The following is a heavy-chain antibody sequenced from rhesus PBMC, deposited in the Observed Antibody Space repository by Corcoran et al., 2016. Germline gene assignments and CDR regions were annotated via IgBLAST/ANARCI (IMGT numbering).Heavy chain of an antibody. D-gene: IGHD1-44*01. CDR1: GASLSRNW. J-gene: IGHJ4*01. V-gene: IGHV4-80*01. CDR3: ARHGEPMFDY. CDR2: INANSKST. Sequence: QVQLQESGPGLVEPSETLSLTCTVSGASLSRNWWSWIRQPPGKGLEWLGEINANSKSTNYNPSLKSRLTISKDASKTQVSLRLGFVTAADTAIYYCARHGEPMFDYWGQGVLVTVSS.